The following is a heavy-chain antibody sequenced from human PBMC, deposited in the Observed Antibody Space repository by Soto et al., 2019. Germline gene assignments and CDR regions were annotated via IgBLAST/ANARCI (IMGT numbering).Heavy chain of an antibody. Sequence: VQLLESGGGLVQPGGSLRLSCAASGFTFSSYAMSWVRQAPGKGLEWVSAISGSGGSTYYADSVKGRFTISRDNSKNTLYLQMNSLRAEDTAVYYCAKGAPLTLLHYYYYYMDVWGKGTTVTVSS. D-gene: IGHD1-26*01. CDR1: GFTFSSYA. J-gene: IGHJ6*03. V-gene: IGHV3-23*01. CDR3: AKGAPLTLLHYYYYYMDV. CDR2: ISGSGGST.